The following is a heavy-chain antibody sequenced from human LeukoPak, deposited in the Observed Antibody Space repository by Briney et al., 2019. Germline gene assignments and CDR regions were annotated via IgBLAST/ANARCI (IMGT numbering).Heavy chain of an antibody. CDR2: IYYSGST. CDR3: ARGTFWSGTYNGYYFDY. V-gene: IGHV4-59*01. Sequence: SETLSLTCTVSGGSISSYYWSWIRQPPGKGLEWIGYIYYSGSTNYNPSLKSRVTISVDTSKNQFSLKLSSVTAADTAVYYCARGTFWSGTYNGYYFDYWGQGALVTVSS. CDR1: GGSISSYY. J-gene: IGHJ4*02. D-gene: IGHD3-3*01.